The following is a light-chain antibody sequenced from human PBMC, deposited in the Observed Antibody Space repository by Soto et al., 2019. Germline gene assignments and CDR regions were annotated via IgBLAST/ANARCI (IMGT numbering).Light chain of an antibody. V-gene: IGLV2-23*01. J-gene: IGLJ1*01. Sequence: QSVLTQPASVSGSPGQSITIPCTGTSSDVGSYNLVSWYQQHPGKAPKLMIYEGSKRPSGVFNRFSGSKSGNTASLTISGLQAEDEADYYCCSYAGDNTYVFGTGTKLTVL. CDR3: CSYAGDNTYV. CDR2: EGS. CDR1: SSDVGSYNL.